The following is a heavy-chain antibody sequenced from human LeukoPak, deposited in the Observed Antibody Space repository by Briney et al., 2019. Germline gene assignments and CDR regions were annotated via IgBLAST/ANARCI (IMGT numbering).Heavy chain of an antibody. J-gene: IGHJ4*02. V-gene: IGHV1-24*01. CDR1: GYTLTKLS. D-gene: IGHD6-13*01. Sequence: GASVKVSCKVSGYTLTKLSMHWVRQAPGKGLEWMGGFDPEDGETIYAQKFQGRVTMTEDTSTDTAYMELSSLRSEDTAVYYCARTRMYRGESQQLVDFDYWGQGTLVTVSS. CDR2: FDPEDGET. CDR3: ARTRMYRGESQQLVDFDY.